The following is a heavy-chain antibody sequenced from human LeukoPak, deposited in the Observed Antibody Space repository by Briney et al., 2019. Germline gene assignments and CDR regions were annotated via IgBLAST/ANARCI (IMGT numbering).Heavy chain of an antibody. Sequence: PGGSLRLSCAASGFTFSDYYMSWIRQAPGKGREWVSYISSSGSTIYYADSVKGRFTISRDNAKNSLYLQMNSLRAEDTAVYYCARDSDHYDILTGYFLDYWGQGTLVTVSS. CDR2: ISSSGSTI. CDR3: ARDSDHYDILTGYFLDY. V-gene: IGHV3-11*01. J-gene: IGHJ4*02. D-gene: IGHD3-9*01. CDR1: GFTFSDYY.